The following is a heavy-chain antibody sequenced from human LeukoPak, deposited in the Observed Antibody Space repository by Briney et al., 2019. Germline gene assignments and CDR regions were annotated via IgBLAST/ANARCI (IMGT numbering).Heavy chain of an antibody. CDR1: GGSFSGSY. Sequence: SETLSLTCAVYGGSFSGSYWSWIRQPPGKGLEWIGEINHSGSTNYNPSLKSRVTISVDTSKNQFSLKLSSVTAADTAVYYCARGRAPTYYDFWSGYYVGYYFDYWGQGTLVTVSS. CDR3: ARGRAPTYYDFWSGYYVGYYFDY. J-gene: IGHJ4*02. D-gene: IGHD3-3*01. V-gene: IGHV4-34*01. CDR2: INHSGST.